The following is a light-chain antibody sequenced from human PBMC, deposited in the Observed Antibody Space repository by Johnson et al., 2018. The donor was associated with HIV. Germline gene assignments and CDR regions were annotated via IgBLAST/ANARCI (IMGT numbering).Light chain of an antibody. CDR1: RPNIGSNY. CDR2: ENN. Sequence: VLTQPPSVSAAPGPKVTIPCSGSRPNIGSNYVLWYQQPPRKAPQLPIHENNKRPSGIPDRFSGSKSGPAATLGLPRTPTGDEADYYCGAWDSTLSTAFFGTGTKVTVL. J-gene: IGLJ1*01. CDR3: GAWDSTLSTAF. V-gene: IGLV1-51*02.